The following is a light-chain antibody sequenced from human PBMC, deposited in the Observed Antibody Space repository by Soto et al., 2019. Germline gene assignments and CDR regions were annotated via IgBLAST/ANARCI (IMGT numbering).Light chain of an antibody. CDR3: QQYGSSPLT. J-gene: IGKJ4*01. Sequence: VLTPSRATLSLFPGTGPTLLCRASQSVSSYLAWYQQRNGQAPRLIIYAASTRATGVPARFSGSLYGTDFNLTINSLEPEDLAVYYCQQYGSSPLTFGGGTKVDTK. V-gene: IGKV3-20*01. CDR2: AAS. CDR1: QSVSSY.